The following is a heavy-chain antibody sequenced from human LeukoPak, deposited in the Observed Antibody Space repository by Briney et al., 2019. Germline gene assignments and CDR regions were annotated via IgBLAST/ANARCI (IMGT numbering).Heavy chain of an antibody. V-gene: IGHV4-34*01. CDR2: INHSGST. D-gene: IGHD3-22*01. Sequence: HPSETLSLTCAVYGGSFSGYYWSWIRQPPGKGLEGIGEINHSGSTNYNPSLKSRVTISVDTSKNQFSLKLCSVTAADTAVYYCARGAPGWYYYDSSGYLDYWGQGTLVTVSS. CDR3: ARGAPGWYYYDSSGYLDY. J-gene: IGHJ4*02. CDR1: GGSFSGYY.